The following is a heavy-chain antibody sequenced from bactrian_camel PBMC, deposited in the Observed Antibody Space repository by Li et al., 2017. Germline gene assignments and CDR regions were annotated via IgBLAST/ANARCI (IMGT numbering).Heavy chain of an antibody. Sequence: DVQLVESGGGLVQPGGSLRLSCAVSGYTYSSFCMGWFCQAPGKDREGVAGIGGDGTTGFADSVKGRFTISKDNASHTLYLQMNKLKPEDTAMYNCGACRVIMTPTQALTTSSLFRFWGQGTQVTVS. V-gene: IGHV3S44*01. CDR2: IGGDGTT. J-gene: IGHJ4*01. CDR3: GACRVIMTPTQALTTSSLFRF. CDR1: GYTYSSFC. D-gene: IGHD3*01.